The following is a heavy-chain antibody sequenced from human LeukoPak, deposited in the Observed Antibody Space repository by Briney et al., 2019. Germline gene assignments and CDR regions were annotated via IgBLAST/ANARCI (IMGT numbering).Heavy chain of an antibody. CDR2: ISYDGSNK. CDR1: GFTFSSYG. Sequence: GRSLRLSCAASGFTFSSYGMHWVRQAPGKGLEWVAVISYDGSNKYYADSVKGRFTISRDNSKNTLYLQMNSLRAEDTAVYYCARGVVPYYFDYWGQGTLVTVSS. J-gene: IGHJ4*02. CDR3: ARGVVPYYFDY. D-gene: IGHD2-15*01. V-gene: IGHV3-30*03.